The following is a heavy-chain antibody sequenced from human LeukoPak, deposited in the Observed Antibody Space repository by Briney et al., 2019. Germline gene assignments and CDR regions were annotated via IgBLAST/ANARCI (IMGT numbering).Heavy chain of an antibody. V-gene: IGHV1-2*02. CDR1: GYTFTGYY. Sequence: ASVKVSCKASGYTFTGYYMHWVRQAPGQGLEWMGWINPNSGGTNYAQKFQGRVTMTRDTSISTAYMELSRLGSDDTAVYYCARGYCSSTSCRHIDYWGQGTLVTVSS. D-gene: IGHD2-2*01. CDR3: ARGYCSSTSCRHIDY. J-gene: IGHJ4*02. CDR2: INPNSGGT.